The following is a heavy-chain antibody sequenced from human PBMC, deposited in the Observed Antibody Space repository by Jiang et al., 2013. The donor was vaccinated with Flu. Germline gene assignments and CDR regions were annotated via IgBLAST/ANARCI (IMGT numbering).Heavy chain of an antibody. CDR2: VYYSGTT. Sequence: SSAYWNWIRQPPGKELQWIGNVYYSGTTSYNPSLKSRVTISVDTSKNQFSLSLTSVTAADTAVYYCARDQGGGYNWFDPWGQGTLVIVSS. D-gene: IGHD2-15*01. V-gene: IGHV4-59*01. CDR3: ARDQGGGYNWFDP. J-gene: IGHJ5*02. CDR1: SSAY.